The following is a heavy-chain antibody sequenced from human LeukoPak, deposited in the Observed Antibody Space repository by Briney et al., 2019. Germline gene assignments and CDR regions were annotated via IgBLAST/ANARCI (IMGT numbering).Heavy chain of an antibody. CDR1: GFTLSSYS. CDR3: ARDRGDGYNFDY. CDR2: ISSSSSYI. D-gene: IGHD5-24*01. Sequence: GGSLRLSCAASGFTLSSYSMNWVRQAPGKGLEWVSSISSSSSYIYYADSVKGRFTISRDNAKNSLYLQMNSLRAEDTAVYYCARDRGDGYNFDYWGQGTLVTVSS. J-gene: IGHJ4*02. V-gene: IGHV3-21*01.